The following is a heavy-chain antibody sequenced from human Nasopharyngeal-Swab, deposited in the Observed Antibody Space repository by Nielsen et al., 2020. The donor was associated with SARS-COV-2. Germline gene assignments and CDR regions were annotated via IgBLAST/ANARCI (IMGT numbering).Heavy chain of an antibody. D-gene: IGHD3-10*01. CDR1: GGSVSSGSYY. V-gene: IGHV4-61*01. CDR3: ARDHYGSGSPSMDV. J-gene: IGHJ6*02. CDR2: IYYSGST. Sequence: GSLRLSCTVSGGSVSSGSYYWSWLLQPPGKGLEWIGYIYYSGSTNYNPSLKSRVTISVDTSKNQFSLKLSSVTAADTAVYYCARDHYGSGSPSMDVWGQGTTVTVSS.